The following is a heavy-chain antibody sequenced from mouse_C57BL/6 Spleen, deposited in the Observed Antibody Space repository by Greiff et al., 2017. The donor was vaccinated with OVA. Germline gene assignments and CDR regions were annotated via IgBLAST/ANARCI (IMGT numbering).Heavy chain of an antibody. CDR1: GYAFSSSW. V-gene: IGHV1-82*01. Sequence: QVQLKESGPELVKPGASVKISCKASGYAFSSSWMNWVKQRPGKGLEWIGRIYPGDGDTNYNGKFKGKATLTADKSSSTAYMQLSSLTSEDSAVYFCARSEADYFGYWGQGTTLTVSS. CDR2: IYPGDGDT. J-gene: IGHJ2*01. CDR3: ARSEADYFGY.